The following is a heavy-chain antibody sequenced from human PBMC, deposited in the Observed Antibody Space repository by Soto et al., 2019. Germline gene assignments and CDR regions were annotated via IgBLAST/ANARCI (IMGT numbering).Heavy chain of an antibody. D-gene: IGHD1-1*01. J-gene: IGHJ4*02. CDR3: ARGEVSTRTFDY. CDR1: GYNFAGYW. CDR2: IYPSDSDT. Sequence: GESLKISCKGSGYNFAGYWIAWVRQMPGKGLELMGIIYPSDSDTRYRPSFQGQVTISADKSISSAYLQWSSLRASDTAMYYCARGEVSTRTFDYWDQGTPVTVSS. V-gene: IGHV5-51*01.